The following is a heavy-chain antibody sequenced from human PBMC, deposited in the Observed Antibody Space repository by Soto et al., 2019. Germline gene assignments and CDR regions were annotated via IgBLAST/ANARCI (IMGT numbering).Heavy chain of an antibody. CDR3: ARYDFGTFHY. Sequence: SETLSLTCAVSGDSISSSFWWSWVRQPPGKGLEWIGEIYHTESTVYNPSLKSRVTISVDKSKNQFSLNLDSVTAADTAVYYCARYDFGTFHYWGPGIMLTVYS. D-gene: IGHD4-17*01. CDR1: GDSISSSFW. V-gene: IGHV4-4*02. CDR2: IYHTEST. J-gene: IGHJ4*02.